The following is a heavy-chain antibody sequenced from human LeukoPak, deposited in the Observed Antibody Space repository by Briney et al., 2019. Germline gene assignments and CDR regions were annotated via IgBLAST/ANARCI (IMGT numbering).Heavy chain of an antibody. CDR1: GYTFTNYG. CDR2: INTYSGFT. D-gene: IGHD6-6*01. Sequence: EASVKVSCTASGYTFTNYGISWVRQAPGQGLEWVGWINTYSGFTDYAHNLRGRVTMTRDTSTSTVYMELSSLRSEDTAVYYCARGPAHSSSSGWFDPWGQGTLVTVSS. J-gene: IGHJ5*02. CDR3: ARGPAHSSSSGWFDP. V-gene: IGHV1-18*01.